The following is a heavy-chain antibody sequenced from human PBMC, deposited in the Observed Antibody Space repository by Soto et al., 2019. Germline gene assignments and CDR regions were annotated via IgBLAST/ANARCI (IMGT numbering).Heavy chain of an antibody. CDR1: GFTFSSYA. CDR3: ASGDGYYYAPNVGLSHFDY. D-gene: IGHD5-12*01. J-gene: IGHJ4*02. V-gene: IGHV3-30-3*01. Sequence: PGGSLRLSCAASGFTFSSYAMHWVRQAPGKGLEWVAVISYDGSNKYYADSVKGRFTISRDNSKNTLYLQMNSLRAEDTAVYYCASGDGYYYAPNVGLSHFDYWGQGTLVTVYS. CDR2: ISYDGSNK.